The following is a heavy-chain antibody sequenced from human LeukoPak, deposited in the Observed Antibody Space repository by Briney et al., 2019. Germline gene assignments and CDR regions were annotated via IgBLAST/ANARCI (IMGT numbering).Heavy chain of an antibody. D-gene: IGHD4-17*01. J-gene: IGHJ4*02. Sequence: GGSLRLSCGASGFTFSSYGMHWVRQAPGKGLEWVAVISYDGGKRYYADSVKGRFTISRDNSKNTLYLQMNSLRAEDTAVYYCAKEHGDSHFDYWGQGTLVTVSS. CDR3: AKEHGDSHFDY. V-gene: IGHV3-30*18. CDR2: ISYDGGKR. CDR1: GFTFSSYG.